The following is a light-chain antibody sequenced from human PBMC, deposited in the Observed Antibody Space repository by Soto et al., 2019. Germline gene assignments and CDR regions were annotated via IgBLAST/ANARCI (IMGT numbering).Light chain of an antibody. CDR2: DVS. Sequence: QSVLTQPASVSGSPGQSIAISCTGTSSDVGGYNYVSWYQQHPGKAPKLMIFDVSNWPSGVSNRFSGSKSGNTASLTISGLQAEDEADYYCSSYTSSGTLYVFGTGTKVTVL. CDR1: SSDVGGYNY. CDR3: SSYTSSGTLYV. J-gene: IGLJ1*01. V-gene: IGLV2-14*01.